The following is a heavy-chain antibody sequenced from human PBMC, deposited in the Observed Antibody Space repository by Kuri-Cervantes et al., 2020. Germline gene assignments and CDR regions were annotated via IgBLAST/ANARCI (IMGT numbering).Heavy chain of an antibody. V-gene: IGHV4-39*01. CDR3: ARHRLEWGSGSRYYYGMDV. CDR1: GGSISSSSYY. Sequence: SETLSLTCTVSGGSISSSSYYWGWIRQPPGKGLEWIGSIYYTGRTYYNPSLESRVTISADTSKNQFTLRLSSVTAADTAVYYCARHRLEWGSGSRYYYGMDVWGQGTTVTVSS. J-gene: IGHJ6*02. CDR2: IYYTGRT. D-gene: IGHD3-10*01.